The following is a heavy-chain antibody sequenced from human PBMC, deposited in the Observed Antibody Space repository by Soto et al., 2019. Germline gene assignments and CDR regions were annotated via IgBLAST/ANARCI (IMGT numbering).Heavy chain of an antibody. CDR3: ARAEEYYDFWSGYSPPGV. CDR1: GFTSSSYE. CDR2: ISSSGSTI. Sequence: PGGSLRLSCAASGFTSSSYEMNWVRQAPGKGLEWVSYISSSGSTIYYADSVKGRFTISRDNAKNSLYLQMNSLRAEDTAVYYCARAEEYYDFWSGYSPPGVWGQGTTVTVSS. V-gene: IGHV3-48*03. J-gene: IGHJ6*02. D-gene: IGHD3-3*01.